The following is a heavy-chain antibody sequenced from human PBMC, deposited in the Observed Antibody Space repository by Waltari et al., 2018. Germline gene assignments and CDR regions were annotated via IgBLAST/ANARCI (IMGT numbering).Heavy chain of an antibody. CDR1: GFSTDYW. CDR2: MKTDGTSI. Sequence: EVQLVESGGGLVQPGGSLILSCAASGFSTDYWLDWVRQAPGKGLVWVSRMKTDGTSITYADSVKGRFTISRDSAKNTYYLQMNGLRAEDTAVYYCTTNPGYWGQGTLVTVSS. V-gene: IGHV3-74*03. CDR3: TTNPGY. J-gene: IGHJ4*02.